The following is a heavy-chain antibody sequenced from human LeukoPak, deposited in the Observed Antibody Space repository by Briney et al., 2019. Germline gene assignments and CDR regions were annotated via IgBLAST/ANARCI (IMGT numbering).Heavy chain of an antibody. CDR2: ISGSGGST. D-gene: IGHD3-10*01. CDR3: ARATYMVRGVAPSFDY. Sequence: GGSLRLSCAASGFTFSTYSMNWVRQAPGKGLEWVSAISGSGGSTYYADSVKGRFTISRDNSKNTLYLQMNSLRAEDTAVYYCARATYMVRGVAPSFDYWGQGTLVTVSS. CDR1: GFTFSTYS. V-gene: IGHV3-23*01. J-gene: IGHJ4*02.